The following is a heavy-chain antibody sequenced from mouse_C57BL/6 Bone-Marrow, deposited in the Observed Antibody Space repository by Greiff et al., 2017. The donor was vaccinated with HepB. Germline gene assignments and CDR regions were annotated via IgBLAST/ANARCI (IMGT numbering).Heavy chain of an antibody. V-gene: IGHV14-4*01. J-gene: IGHJ2*01. CDR3: TTDYSNY. Sequence: VQLQQSGAELVRPGASVKLSCTASGFNIKDDYMHWVKQRPEQGLEWIGWIDPENGDTEYASKFQGKATITAETSSNTAYLQLSSLTSEDTAVYYCTTDYSNYWGQGNTLTVSS. D-gene: IGHD2-5*01. CDR2: IDPENGDT. CDR1: GFNIKDDY.